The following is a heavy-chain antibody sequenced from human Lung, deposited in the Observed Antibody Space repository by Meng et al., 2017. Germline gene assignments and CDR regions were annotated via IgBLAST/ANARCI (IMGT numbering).Heavy chain of an antibody. CDR1: GFTFSSYT. CDR2: ISSSSSYI. Sequence: GESLKISCAASGFTFSSYTMNWVRQAPGQGLEWVSGISSSSSYIYYADSVKGRFTIYRDNAKHSVFLQMNSLRAGDTAVYYCARGEVNDYWGQGTLVTVSS. D-gene: IGHD1-26*01. V-gene: IGHV3-21*06. J-gene: IGHJ4*02. CDR3: ARGEVNDY.